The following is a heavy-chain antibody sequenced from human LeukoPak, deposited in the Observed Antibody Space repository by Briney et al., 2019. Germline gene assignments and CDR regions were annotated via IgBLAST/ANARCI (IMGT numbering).Heavy chain of an antibody. CDR1: GGSISTYY. V-gene: IGHV4-59*01. CDR2: IYYSGST. D-gene: IGHD3-10*01. J-gene: IGHJ3*02. Sequence: SETLSLTCTVSGGSISTYYWSWIRQPPGKGLEWIGYIYYSGSTNYNPSLKSRVTISVDTSKNQFSLKLSSVTAADTAVYYCARDIGFGDPPGGDAFDIWGQGTMVTVSS. CDR3: ARDIGFGDPPGGDAFDI.